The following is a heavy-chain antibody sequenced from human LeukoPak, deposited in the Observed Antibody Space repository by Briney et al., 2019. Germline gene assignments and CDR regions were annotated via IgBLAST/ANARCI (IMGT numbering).Heavy chain of an antibody. Sequence: SETLSLTCAVYGGSFSGYYWSWIRQPPGKGLEWIGEINHSGSTNYNPSLKSRVTISVDTSKNQFSLKLSSVTAADTAVYYCAGFVVVVAATGYGMDVWGQGTTVTVSS. V-gene: IGHV4-34*01. CDR2: INHSGST. J-gene: IGHJ6*02. CDR3: AGFVVVVAATGYGMDV. D-gene: IGHD2-15*01. CDR1: GGSFSGYY.